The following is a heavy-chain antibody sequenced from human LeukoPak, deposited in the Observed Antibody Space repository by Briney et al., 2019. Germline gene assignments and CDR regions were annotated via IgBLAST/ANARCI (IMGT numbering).Heavy chain of an antibody. V-gene: IGHV4-4*07. CDR1: GGSTSSYY. Sequence: SETLSLTCTVSGGSTSSYYWSWIRQPAGKGLEWIGRIYTSGSTNYNPSLESRVAFSVDTSKNQVSLKLSSVTAADTAIYYCASLTNTTGYIPWYFDLWGRGTLVTVSS. CDR3: ASLTNTTGYIPWYFDL. CDR2: IYTSGST. D-gene: IGHD3-9*01. J-gene: IGHJ2*01.